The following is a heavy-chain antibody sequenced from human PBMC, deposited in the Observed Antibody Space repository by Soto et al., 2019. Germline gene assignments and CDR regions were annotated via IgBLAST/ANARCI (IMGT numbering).Heavy chain of an antibody. CDR2: IYPGDSDT. CDR3: AKLRGTMLHPRDAFDI. V-gene: IGHV5-51*01. D-gene: IGHD3-16*01. J-gene: IGHJ3*02. Sequence: PGESLKISCKGSGYSFTSYWIGWVRQMPGKGLEWMGIIYPGDSDTRYSPSFQGQVTISADKSISSAYLQWSSLKASDTAMYYCAKLRGTMLHPRDAFDIWGQGTMVTV. CDR1: GYSFTSYW.